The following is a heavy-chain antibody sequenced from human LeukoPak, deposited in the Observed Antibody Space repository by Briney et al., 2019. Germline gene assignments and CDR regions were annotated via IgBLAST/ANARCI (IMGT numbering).Heavy chain of an antibody. J-gene: IGHJ3*02. CDR3: ARPLEHFVTPGRKSAFDI. Sequence: PSETLSLTCAVYGGSFSGYYWSWIRQPPEKGLEWIGEINHSGSTNYNPSLKSRVTISVDTSKNQFSLKLSSVTAADTAVYYCARPLEHFVTPGRKSAFDIWGQGTMVTVSS. V-gene: IGHV4-34*01. CDR1: GGSFSGYY. D-gene: IGHD4-23*01. CDR2: INHSGST.